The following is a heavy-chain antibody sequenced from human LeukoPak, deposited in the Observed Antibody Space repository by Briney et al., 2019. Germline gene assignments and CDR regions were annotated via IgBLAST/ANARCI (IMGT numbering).Heavy chain of an antibody. CDR1: GFTFSSYR. CDR2: IYYSGST. D-gene: IGHD6-19*01. V-gene: IGHV4-59*08. CDR3: ASLSYSSGWYYFDY. Sequence: GSLRLSCAASGFTFSSYRMNWIRQPSGKGLEWIGYIYYSGSTNYNPSLKSRVTISVDTSKNQFSLKLSSVTAADRAVYYCASLSYSSGWYYFDYWGQGTLVTVSS. J-gene: IGHJ4*02.